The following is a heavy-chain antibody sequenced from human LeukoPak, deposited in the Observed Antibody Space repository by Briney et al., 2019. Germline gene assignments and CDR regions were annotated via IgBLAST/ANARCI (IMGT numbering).Heavy chain of an antibody. J-gene: IGHJ3*02. Sequence: PSETLSLTCTVSGGSISSCYWSWIRQPAGKGLEWIGRIYTSGSTNYNPSLKSRVTMSVDTSKNQFSLKLSSVTAADTAVYYCARDVGYCSGGSCYHDAFDIWGQGTMVTVSS. CDR1: GGSISSCY. CDR2: IYTSGST. D-gene: IGHD2-15*01. V-gene: IGHV4-4*07. CDR3: ARDVGYCSGGSCYHDAFDI.